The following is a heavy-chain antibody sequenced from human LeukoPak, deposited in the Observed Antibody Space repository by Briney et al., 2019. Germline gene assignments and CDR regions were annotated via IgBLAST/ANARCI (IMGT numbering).Heavy chain of an antibody. Sequence: GGSLRLSCAASGFTFSSYWMHWVRQAPGKGLVWVSRINSDGSSTSYADSVKGRFTISRDNAKNTLYLQMNSLRAEDTAVYYCARGGHGALGRYYFDYWGQGTLVTVSS. V-gene: IGHV3-74*01. CDR3: ARGGHGALGRYYFDY. J-gene: IGHJ4*02. CDR2: INSDGSST. D-gene: IGHD3-16*01. CDR1: GFTFSSYW.